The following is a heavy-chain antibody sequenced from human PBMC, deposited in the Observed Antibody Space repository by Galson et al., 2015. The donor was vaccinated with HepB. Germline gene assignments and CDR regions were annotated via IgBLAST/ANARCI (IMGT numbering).Heavy chain of an antibody. Sequence: QSGAEVKKPGESLRISCKGSGYSFTSYWISWVRQMPGKGLEWMGRIDPSDSYTNYSPSFQGHVTISADKSISTAYLQWSSLKASDTAMYYCARHDGRDIVVVPAARPIDYWGQRTLVTVSS. CDR3: ARHDGRDIVVVPAARPIDY. CDR1: GYSFTSYW. J-gene: IGHJ4*02. CDR2: IDPSDSYT. D-gene: IGHD2-2*02. V-gene: IGHV5-10-1*01.